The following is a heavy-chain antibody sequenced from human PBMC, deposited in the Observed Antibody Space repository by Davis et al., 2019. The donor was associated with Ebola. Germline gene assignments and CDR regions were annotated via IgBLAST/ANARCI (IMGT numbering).Heavy chain of an antibody. CDR2: IYHSGST. CDR1: GGSISSGGYY. V-gene: IGHV4-30-2*01. J-gene: IGHJ3*02. CDR3: ARASMSYAFDI. D-gene: IGHD3-3*02. Sequence: PSETLSLTCTVSGGSISSGGYYWSWIRQPPGKGLEWIGYIYHSGSTYYNPSLKSRVTISVDRSKNQFPLKLSSVTAADTAVYYCARASMSYAFDIWGQGTMVTVSS.